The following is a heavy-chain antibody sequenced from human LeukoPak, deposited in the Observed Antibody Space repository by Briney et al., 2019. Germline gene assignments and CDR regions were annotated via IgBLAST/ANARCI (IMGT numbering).Heavy chain of an antibody. Sequence: PGRSLRLSCAASGFTFSACGMNWVRQAPGQGLEWVAIISYDGGTSYYADSVKGRFTISRDTSKNTLYLQMDSLRAEDTAVYYCAKSREGVPTRCLDSWGQGTLVTVSS. J-gene: IGHJ4*02. CDR2: ISYDGGTS. CDR3: AKSREGVPTRCLDS. V-gene: IGHV3-30*18. D-gene: IGHD3-10*01. CDR1: GFTFSACG.